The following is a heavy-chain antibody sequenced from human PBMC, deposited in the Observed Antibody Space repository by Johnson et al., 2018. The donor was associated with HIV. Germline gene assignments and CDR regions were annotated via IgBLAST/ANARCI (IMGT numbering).Heavy chain of an antibody. CDR2: ISGSGRSI. Sequence: QVQLVESGGGVVQPGGSLRLSCGGTGFTFSDYFMSWIRQAPGKGLEWVSYISGSGRSIYYADSLKGRFSISRDNAKNSLYWQMNSLRAEDTALYYCARGRYGRMTTVAAAAFDIWGQGTMVTVSS. CDR3: ARGRYGRMTTVAAAAFDI. V-gene: IGHV3-11*01. D-gene: IGHD4-23*01. J-gene: IGHJ3*02. CDR1: GFTFSDYF.